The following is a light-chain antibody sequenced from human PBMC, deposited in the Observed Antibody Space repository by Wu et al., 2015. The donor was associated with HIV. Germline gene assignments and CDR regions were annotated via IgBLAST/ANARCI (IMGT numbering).Light chain of an antibody. CDR1: QSVSSNY. Sequence: EIVLTQSPGTLSLSPGERATLSCRASQSVSSNYLAWYQQRPGQTPRLLIYAASSRATAIPDRFTGSGSGTDFTLTISRLEPEDFAVYYCHHYDTSPGWTFGQGDQGGNQT. CDR3: HHYDTSPGWT. V-gene: IGKV3-20*01. CDR2: AAS. J-gene: IGKJ1*01.